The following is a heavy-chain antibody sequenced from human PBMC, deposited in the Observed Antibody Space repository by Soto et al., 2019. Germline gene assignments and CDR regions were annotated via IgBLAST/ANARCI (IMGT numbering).Heavy chain of an antibody. J-gene: IGHJ4*02. CDR3: ARDGQWLPRDGLRSSYYFDY. D-gene: IGHD6-19*01. Sequence: QVQLVESGGGVVQPGRSLRLSCAASGFNFSSYVMHWVRQAPGKGLEWVAVIWYDGGNKYYADSVKGRFTISRDNSKNTLDLKMNSLRAEATAVYYCARDGQWLPRDGLRSSYYFDYWGQGTLVTVSS. CDR1: GFNFSSYV. V-gene: IGHV3-33*01. CDR2: IWYDGGNK.